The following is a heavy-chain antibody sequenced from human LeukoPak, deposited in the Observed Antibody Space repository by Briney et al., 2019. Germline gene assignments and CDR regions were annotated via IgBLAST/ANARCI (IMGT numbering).Heavy chain of an antibody. Sequence: PSETLSLTCTVSGGSISSYYWSWIRQPPGKGLEWIGYIYYSGSTNYNPSLKSRVTISVDTSKNQFSLKLSSVTAADTAVYYCARAMIVGDDAFDIWGQGQWSPSLQ. V-gene: IGHV4-59*01. D-gene: IGHD3-22*01. CDR1: GGSISSYY. CDR3: ARAMIVGDDAFDI. CDR2: IYYSGST. J-gene: IGHJ3*02.